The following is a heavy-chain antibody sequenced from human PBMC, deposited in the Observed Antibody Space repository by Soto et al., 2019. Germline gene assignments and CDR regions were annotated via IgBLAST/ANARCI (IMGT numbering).Heavy chain of an antibody. CDR2: IYYSGST. D-gene: IGHD6-19*01. V-gene: IGHV4-59*08. Sequence: SETLSLTCTGSGGSISSYYWSCIRQPPGKGLEWIGYIYYSGSTNYNPSLKSRVTISVDTSKNQFSLKLSSVTAADTAVYYCARQHSSGWYDWFDPWGQGTLVTVSS. CDR3: ARQHSSGWYDWFDP. J-gene: IGHJ5*02. CDR1: GGSISSYY.